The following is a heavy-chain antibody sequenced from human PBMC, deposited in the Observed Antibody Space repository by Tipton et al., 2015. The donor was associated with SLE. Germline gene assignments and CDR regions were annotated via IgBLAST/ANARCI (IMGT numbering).Heavy chain of an antibody. CDR2: IYSSGRT. Sequence: SLRLSCAASGFTVSSNYMSWVRQAPGKGLEWVSIIYSSGRTYNADSVKGRFTISSHSSENTLYVEMNSLRAEDTGLYYCATMSSMIGPEAFDVWGQWTMVTVSS. V-gene: IGHV3-53*04. J-gene: IGHJ3*01. CDR3: ATMSSMIGPEAFDV. D-gene: IGHD2-21*01. CDR1: GFTVSSNY.